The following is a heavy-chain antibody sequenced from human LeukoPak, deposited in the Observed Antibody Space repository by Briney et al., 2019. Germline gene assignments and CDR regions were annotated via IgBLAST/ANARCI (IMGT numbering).Heavy chain of an antibody. D-gene: IGHD5-12*01. J-gene: IGHJ4*02. CDR3: ARAEWLPNKMFDY. Sequence: SETLSLTCTVSGGSISSGDYYWGWIRQPPGKGLEWIGSIYHSGSTYYNPSLKSRVTISVDTSKNQFSLKLSSVTAADTAVYYCARAEWLPNKMFDYWGQGTLVTVSS. CDR1: GGSISSGDYY. CDR2: IYHSGST. V-gene: IGHV4-39*07.